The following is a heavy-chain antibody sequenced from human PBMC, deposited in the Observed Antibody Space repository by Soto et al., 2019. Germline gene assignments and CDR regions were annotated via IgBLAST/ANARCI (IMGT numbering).Heavy chain of an antibody. CDR1: GFTFSSYS. CDR2: ISSSSSYI. V-gene: IGHV3-21*01. CDR3: ARERSLDGMDV. Sequence: GGSLRLSCAVSGFTFSSYSMNWVRQAPGKGLEWVSSISSSSSYIYYADSVKGRFTISRDNAKNSLYLQMNSLRAEDTAVYYCARERSLDGMDVWGQGTTVTGSS. J-gene: IGHJ6*02.